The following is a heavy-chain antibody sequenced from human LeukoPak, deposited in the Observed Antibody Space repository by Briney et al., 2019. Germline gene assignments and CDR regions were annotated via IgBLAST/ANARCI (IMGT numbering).Heavy chain of an antibody. J-gene: IGHJ6*04. CDR3: ARAKGGALEQQLPTTYYYYGMDV. CDR1: GFTFSSYA. V-gene: IGHV3-30*04. Sequence: GGSLRLSCAASGFTFSSYAMHWVRQAPGKGLEWVAVISYDGSNKYYADSVKGRFTISRDNSRNTLYLQMNSLRAEDTAVYYCARAKGGALEQQLPTTYYYYGMDVWGKGTTVTVSS. CDR2: ISYDGSNK. D-gene: IGHD6-13*01.